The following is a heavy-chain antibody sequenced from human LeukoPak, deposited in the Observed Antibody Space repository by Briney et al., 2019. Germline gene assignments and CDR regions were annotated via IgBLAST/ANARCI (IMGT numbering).Heavy chain of an antibody. Sequence: ASVKVSCMASGYTYSSYGISWVRQAPGQGLEWMGWISAYNGNTNYAQKLQGRVTLTTDTSTNTAYLELRSLRSDDTAVYYCARDGGSSVRGAHKDYWGQGTLVTVSS. D-gene: IGHD3-10*01. V-gene: IGHV1-18*01. CDR2: ISAYNGNT. J-gene: IGHJ4*02. CDR1: GYTYSSYG. CDR3: ARDGGSSVRGAHKDY.